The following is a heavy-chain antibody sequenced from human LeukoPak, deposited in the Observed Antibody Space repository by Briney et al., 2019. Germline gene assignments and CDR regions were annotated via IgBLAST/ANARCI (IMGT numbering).Heavy chain of an antibody. V-gene: IGHV3-7*01. Sequence: PGGSLRLSCAASGFTFSSYAMSWVRQAPGKGLEWVANIKQDGSEKYYVDSVKGRFTISRDNAKNSLYLQMNSLRAEDTAVYYCAREEVGATDYWGQGTLVTVSS. J-gene: IGHJ4*02. CDR2: IKQDGSEK. CDR3: AREEVGATDY. CDR1: GFTFSSYA. D-gene: IGHD1-26*01.